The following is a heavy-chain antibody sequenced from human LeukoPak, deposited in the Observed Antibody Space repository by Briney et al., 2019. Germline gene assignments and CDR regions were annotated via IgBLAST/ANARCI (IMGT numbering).Heavy chain of an antibody. J-gene: IGHJ4*02. Sequence: PSETLSLTCTVSGGSISSYYWSWIRQPPGKGLEWIGCVYYSGSTYYNPSLKSRVTISVDTSKNQFSLKLSSVTAADTAVYYCARSAAKPSGYYYDSSGYYLFDYWGQGTLVTVSS. CDR2: VYYSGST. D-gene: IGHD3-22*01. CDR1: GGSISSYY. CDR3: ARSAAKPSGYYYDSSGYYLFDY. V-gene: IGHV4-59*04.